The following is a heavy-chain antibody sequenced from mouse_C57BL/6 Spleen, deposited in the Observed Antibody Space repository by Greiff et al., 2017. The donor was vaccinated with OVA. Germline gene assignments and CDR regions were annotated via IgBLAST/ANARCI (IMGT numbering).Heavy chain of an antibody. D-gene: IGHD2-3*01. CDR2: IDPETGGT. CDR3: TRRICDGYGFYFDY. Sequence: QVQLQQSGAELVRPGASVTLSCKASGYTFTDYEMHWVKQTPVHGLEWIGAIDPETGGTAYNQKFKGKAILTADKSSSTAYMELRSLTSEDSAVYDCTRRICDGYGFYFDYWGQGTTRTVSS. CDR1: GYTFTDYE. V-gene: IGHV1-15*01. J-gene: IGHJ2*01.